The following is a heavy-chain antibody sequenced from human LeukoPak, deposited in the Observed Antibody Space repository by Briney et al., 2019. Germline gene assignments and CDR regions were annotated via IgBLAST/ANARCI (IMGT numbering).Heavy chain of an antibody. CDR2: ISYDGSNK. D-gene: IGHD1-20*01. V-gene: IGHV3-30*03. CDR1: GFAFSSYG. J-gene: IGHJ4*02. Sequence: PGGSLRLSCAASGFAFSSYGMHWVRQAPGKGLEWVAVISYDGSNKYYADSVKGRFTISRDNSKNTLYLQMNSLRAEDTAVYYCAIDITGTPGDGDYWGQGTLVTVSS. CDR3: AIDITGTPGDGDY.